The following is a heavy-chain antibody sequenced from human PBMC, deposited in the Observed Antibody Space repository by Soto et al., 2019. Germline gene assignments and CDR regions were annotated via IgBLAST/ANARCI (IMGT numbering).Heavy chain of an antibody. CDR2: INHSGST. D-gene: IGHD3-10*01. CDR3: AREKATTMVRGVINWFDP. V-gene: IGHV4-34*01. Sequence: PSETLSLTCAVYGGSFSGYYWSWIRQPPGKGLEWIGEINHSGSTNYNLSLKSRVTISVDTSKNQFSLKLSSVTAADTAVYYCAREKATTMVRGVINWFDPWGQGTLVTVSS. CDR1: GGSFSGYY. J-gene: IGHJ5*02.